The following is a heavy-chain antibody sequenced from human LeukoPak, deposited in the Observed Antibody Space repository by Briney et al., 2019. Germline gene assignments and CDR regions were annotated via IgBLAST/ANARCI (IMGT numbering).Heavy chain of an antibody. V-gene: IGHV3-21*01. CDR1: GFTFSSYS. D-gene: IGHD6-13*01. J-gene: IGHJ4*02. Sequence: GGSLRLSCAASGFTFSSYSMNWVRQAPGKGLGWVSSISSSSSYIYYADSVKGRFTISRDNAKNSLYLQMNSLRAEDTAVYYCARGYSSSWYEVDYWGQGTLVTVSS. CDR2: ISSSSSYI. CDR3: ARGYSSSWYEVDY.